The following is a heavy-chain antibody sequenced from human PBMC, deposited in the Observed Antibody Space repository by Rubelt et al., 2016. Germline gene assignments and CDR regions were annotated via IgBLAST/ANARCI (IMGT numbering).Heavy chain of an antibody. V-gene: IGHV3-74*02. D-gene: IGHD6-13*01. CDR1: GFTFSDYW. J-gene: IGHJ4*02. CDR3: ASGYSSIWPFDY. Sequence: EVQLVESGGDLVKPGGSLRLSCAASGFTFSDYWMHWVRQAPGEGLLWVSRITGDGSSTSYADSVKGRFIISRDNAKNTLYLQMNSLRAEDTAVYYCASGYSSIWPFDYWGQGTLVTVSS. CDR2: ITGDGSST.